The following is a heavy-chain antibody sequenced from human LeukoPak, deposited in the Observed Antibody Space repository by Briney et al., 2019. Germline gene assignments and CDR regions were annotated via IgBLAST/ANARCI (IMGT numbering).Heavy chain of an antibody. CDR2: FDPEDGET. Sequence: ASVTVSCKVSGYTLTELSMHWVRQAPGKGLEWMGGFDPEDGETIYAQKFQGRVTMTEDTSTDTAYMELSSLRSEDTAVYYCARESYGGNSPHFDYWGQGTLATVSS. CDR1: GYTLTELS. D-gene: IGHD4-23*01. CDR3: ARESYGGNSPHFDY. V-gene: IGHV1-24*01. J-gene: IGHJ4*02.